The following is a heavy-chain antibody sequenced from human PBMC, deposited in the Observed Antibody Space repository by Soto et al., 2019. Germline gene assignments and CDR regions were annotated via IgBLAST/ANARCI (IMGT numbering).Heavy chain of an antibody. CDR3: VREMGAYSSGYGYFHY. CDR1: GFTFSNYV. Sequence: HPGGSLRLSCAASGFTFSNYVMHWVRQAPGKGLEWVALIWYDGSNKFYAGSVKGHFTISRDNSKNTLYLQMSSLRAEDTAVYYCVREMGAYSSGYGYFHYWGQGTVVTVSS. CDR2: IWYDGSNK. D-gene: IGHD6-19*01. V-gene: IGHV3-33*01. J-gene: IGHJ4*02.